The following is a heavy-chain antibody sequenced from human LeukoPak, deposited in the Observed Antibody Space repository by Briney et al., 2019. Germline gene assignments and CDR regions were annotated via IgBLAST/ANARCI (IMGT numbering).Heavy chain of an antibody. J-gene: IGHJ6*02. CDR3: ARDSSGWYSTRYYYYGMDV. V-gene: IGHV4-59*01. D-gene: IGHD6-19*01. Sequence: SETLPLTCTVSGGSISSYYWSWIRQPPGEGLEWVGYIYYSGSTNYNPSLKSRVTISVDTSKNQFSLKLSSVTAADTAVYYCARDSSGWYSTRYYYYGMDVWGQGTTVTVSS. CDR2: IYYSGST. CDR1: GGSISSYY.